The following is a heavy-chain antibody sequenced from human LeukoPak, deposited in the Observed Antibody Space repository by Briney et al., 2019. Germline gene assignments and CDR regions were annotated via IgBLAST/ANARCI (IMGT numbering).Heavy chain of an antibody. Sequence: SETLSLTCTVSGGSISSYYWSWIRQPPGKGLEWIGYIYYSGSTNYNPSLESRVTISVDTSKNRFSLKLSSVPAADTAVYYCARDRYSGYDGFGAFDIWGQGTMVTVSS. J-gene: IGHJ3*02. CDR2: IYYSGST. CDR3: ARDRYSGYDGFGAFDI. V-gene: IGHV4-59*01. D-gene: IGHD5-12*01. CDR1: GGSISSYY.